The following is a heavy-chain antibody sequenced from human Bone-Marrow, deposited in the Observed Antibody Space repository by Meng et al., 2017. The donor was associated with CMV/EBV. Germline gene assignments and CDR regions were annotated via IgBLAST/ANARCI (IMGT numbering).Heavy chain of an antibody. CDR1: GYNFAKYW. CDR2: VYPDDSDI. Sequence: GGSLSLSCQASGYNFAKYWTGWLRQMPGKGLEWMGIVYPDDSDIRYSPSLQGQVTISADKSINSAFLQWTRLKASDTAMYFCARAGEPGSPLDYWGEGTLVTASS. J-gene: IGHJ4*02. CDR3: ARAGEPGSPLDY. D-gene: IGHD1-14*01. V-gene: IGHV5-51*01.